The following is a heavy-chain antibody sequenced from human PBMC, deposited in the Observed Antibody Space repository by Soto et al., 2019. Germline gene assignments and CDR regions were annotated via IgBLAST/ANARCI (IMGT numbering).Heavy chain of an antibody. Sequence: ASVKVSCKASGYTFSSYGISWVLQAPGQGLEWMGWISAYTGKTNYAQKLQGRVTMTTDTSTSTAYMEVRSLRSDDTAVYYCARDLDSGSYYFDYWGQGTLVTVSS. J-gene: IGHJ4*02. CDR1: GYTFSSYG. CDR3: ARDLDSGSYYFDY. CDR2: ISAYTGKT. V-gene: IGHV1-18*04. D-gene: IGHD1-26*01.